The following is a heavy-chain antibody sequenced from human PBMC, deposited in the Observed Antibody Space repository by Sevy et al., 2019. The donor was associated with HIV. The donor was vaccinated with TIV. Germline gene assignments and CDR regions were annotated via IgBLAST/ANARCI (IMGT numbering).Heavy chain of an antibody. CDR1: GFTFSSYA. Sequence: GGSLRLSCAASGFTFSSYAMHWVRQAPGKGLEWVAVISYDGSNKYYAGSVKGRFTISRDNSKNTLYLQMNSLRAEDTAVYYCARETDSRVDIVVVPARYYYGMDVWGQGTTVTVSS. CDR3: ARETDSRVDIVVVPARYYYGMDV. J-gene: IGHJ6*02. CDR2: ISYDGSNK. D-gene: IGHD2-2*03. V-gene: IGHV3-30*04.